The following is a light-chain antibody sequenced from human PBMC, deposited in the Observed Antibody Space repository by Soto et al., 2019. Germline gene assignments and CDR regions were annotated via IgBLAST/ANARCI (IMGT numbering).Light chain of an antibody. V-gene: IGLV2-11*01. J-gene: IGLJ2*01. CDR2: DVN. CDR3: CSYAGTYNHVV. Sequence: QSALTQPRSVSGSPGQSVTISCTGASSDVGGYNYVSWYQQHPGKAPKVMIYDVNKRPSGVPDRFSGSKSGNTASLTISGLQAEDEADYYCCSYAGTYNHVVFGGGTKVTVL. CDR1: SSDVGGYNY.